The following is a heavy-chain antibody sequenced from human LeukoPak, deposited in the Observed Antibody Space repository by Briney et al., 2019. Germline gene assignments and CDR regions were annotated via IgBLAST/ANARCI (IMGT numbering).Heavy chain of an antibody. V-gene: IGHV7-4-1*02. CDR1: GHTFTSYA. D-gene: IGHD3-10*01. CDR2: INTNTGNP. J-gene: IGHJ6*02. CDR3: ARVHSSGSGSYLSYYYYYYGMDV. Sequence: ASVKVSCKASGHTFTSYAMNWVRQAPGQGLEWMGWINTNTGNPTYAQGFTGRFVFSLDTSVSTAYLQISSLKAEDTAVYYCARVHSSGSGSYLSYYYYYYGMDVWGQGTTVTVSS.